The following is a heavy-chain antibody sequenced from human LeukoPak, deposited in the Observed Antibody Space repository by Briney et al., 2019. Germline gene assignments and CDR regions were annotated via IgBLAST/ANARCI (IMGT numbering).Heavy chain of an antibody. J-gene: IGHJ5*02. CDR2: IYHSGST. Sequence: PSETLSLTCTVSGGSISSGDYYWSWIRQPPGKGLEWIGYIYHSGSTYYNPSLKSRVTISVDRSKTQFSLKLSSVTAADTAVYYCARVSIVVVPAAPLVNWFDPWGQGTLATVSS. CDR1: GGSISSGDYY. D-gene: IGHD2-2*01. V-gene: IGHV4-30-2*01. CDR3: ARVSIVVVPAAPLVNWFDP.